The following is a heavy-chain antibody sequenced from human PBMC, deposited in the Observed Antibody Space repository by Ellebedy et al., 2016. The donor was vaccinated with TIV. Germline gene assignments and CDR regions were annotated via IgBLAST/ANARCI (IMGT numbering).Heavy chain of an antibody. CDR3: ARAPSTYYYGSGCL. CDR1: GFTFSSYA. V-gene: IGHV3-30*04. D-gene: IGHD3-10*01. CDR2: ISYDGSNK. J-gene: IGHJ4*02. Sequence: GESLKISCAASGFTFSSYAMHWVRQAPGKGLEWVAVISYDGSNKYYADSVKGRFTISRDNSKNTLYLHMNSLRAADTAVYYCARAPSTYYYGSGCLWGQGTLVTVSS.